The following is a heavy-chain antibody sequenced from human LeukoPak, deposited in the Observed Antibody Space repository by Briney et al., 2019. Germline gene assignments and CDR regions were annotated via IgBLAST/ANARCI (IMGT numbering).Heavy chain of an antibody. D-gene: IGHD5-24*01. CDR2: TSANNGYT. V-gene: IGHV1-18*01. J-gene: IGHJ6*02. CDR3: ARDLGWQQRGYYGMDV. Sequence: ASVKVSCKASGYTFSSYGISWVQQAPGQGLEWMGWTSANNGYTNYAQKLQGRVTMTTDTFTSTAYLELRTLRFDDTAVYFCARDLGWQQRGYYGMDVWGQGTTVTVSS. CDR1: GYTFSSYG.